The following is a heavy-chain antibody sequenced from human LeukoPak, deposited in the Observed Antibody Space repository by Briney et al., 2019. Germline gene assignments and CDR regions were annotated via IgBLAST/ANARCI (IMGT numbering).Heavy chain of an antibody. Sequence: PGRSLRLSCAASGFTFSSYGMHWVRQAPGKGLEWVAVIWYDGSNKYYADSVKGQFTISRDNSKNTLYLQMNSLRAEDTAVYYCARDSYSNPLDYWGQGTLVTVSS. CDR1: GFTFSSYG. CDR2: IWYDGSNK. J-gene: IGHJ4*02. V-gene: IGHV3-33*01. D-gene: IGHD4-11*01. CDR3: ARDSYSNPLDY.